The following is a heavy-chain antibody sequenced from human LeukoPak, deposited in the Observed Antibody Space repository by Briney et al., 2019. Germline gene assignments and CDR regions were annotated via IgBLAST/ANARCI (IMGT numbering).Heavy chain of an antibody. J-gene: IGHJ3*02. Sequence: GGSLRLSCAASGFTVRSNYMSWVRQAPGKGLEWVSVIYSGGSTYYADSVKGRFTISRDNSKNTLYLQMNSLRAEDTAVYYCASLTYYYDSSGFRGDAFDIWGQGTMVTVSS. D-gene: IGHD3-22*01. V-gene: IGHV3-66*01. CDR3: ASLTYYYDSSGFRGDAFDI. CDR1: GFTVRSNY. CDR2: IYSGGST.